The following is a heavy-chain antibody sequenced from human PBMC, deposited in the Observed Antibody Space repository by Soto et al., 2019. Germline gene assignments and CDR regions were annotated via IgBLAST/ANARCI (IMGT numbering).Heavy chain of an antibody. Sequence: DVQLVESGGGLVQPGRSLRLSCAASGFTFVDYAMHWVRQAPGKGLEWVSGITWDGGDTGYADSVKGRFTISRDNAENSLYLQMNSLRTEDTALYYCAKDLGAAVVGYYYYMDVWGTGTTVTVSS. J-gene: IGHJ6*03. CDR3: AKDLGAAVVGYYYYMDV. CDR2: ITWDGGDT. D-gene: IGHD6-13*01. CDR1: GFTFVDYA. V-gene: IGHV3-9*01.